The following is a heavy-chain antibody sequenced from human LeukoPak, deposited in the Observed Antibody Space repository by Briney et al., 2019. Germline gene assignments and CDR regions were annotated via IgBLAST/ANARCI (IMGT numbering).Heavy chain of an antibody. J-gene: IGHJ3*02. CDR3: TRLATYCGGDCPSALDAFDI. V-gene: IGHV3-73*01. D-gene: IGHD2-21*02. CDR1: GFNFSGSA. CDR2: IRSKANSYAT. Sequence: GGSLRLSCAASGFNFSGSAMHWVRQASGKGLEWVGRIRSKANSYATAYAASVKGRFTISRDDSKNTVYLQMNSLKIEDTAMYYCTRLATYCGGDCPSALDAFDIWGQGTMVTVSS.